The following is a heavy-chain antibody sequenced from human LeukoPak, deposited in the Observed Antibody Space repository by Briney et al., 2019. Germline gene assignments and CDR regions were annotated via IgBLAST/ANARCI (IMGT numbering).Heavy chain of an antibody. V-gene: IGHV4-39*07. CDR1: GGSISSSSSY. J-gene: IGHJ6*03. D-gene: IGHD3-3*01. Sequence: SETLSLTCAVSGGSISSSSSYWGWIRQPPGKGLEWIGSIYYSGSTNYNPSLKSRLTISVDTSKNQFSVKLSSVTAADTAVYYCARTTEGYWRGCYCYSYFYYMDVWGKGTTVTVSS. CDR3: ARTTEGYWRGCYCYSYFYYMDV. CDR2: IYYSGST.